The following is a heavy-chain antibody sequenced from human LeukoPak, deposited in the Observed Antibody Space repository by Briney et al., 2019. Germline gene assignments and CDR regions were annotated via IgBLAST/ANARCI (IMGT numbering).Heavy chain of an antibody. Sequence: GGSLRLSCAASGFTFSTYGMHWVRQAPGKGLEWVAFIRYDGSNKYYADSVKGRFTISRDNSKNTLYLQMNSLRAEDTAVYYCANLFATAAYFDYWGQGTLVTVSS. CDR3: ANLFATAAYFDY. CDR2: IRYDGSNK. CDR1: GFTFSTYG. J-gene: IGHJ4*02. V-gene: IGHV3-30*02. D-gene: IGHD6-13*01.